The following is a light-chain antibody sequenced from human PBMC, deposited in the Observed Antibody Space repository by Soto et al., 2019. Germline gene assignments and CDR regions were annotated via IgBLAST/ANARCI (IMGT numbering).Light chain of an antibody. CDR3: QQYETYSCT. CDR2: RAS. J-gene: IGKJ3*01. CDR1: QTINTW. Sequence: DIQMTQSPSTLSASVGDRVTITCRASQTINTWLAWYQQKPGKAPKLLIYRASNLVSGVPSRFRGRGSGTEVTLTISSLQADDFSIYYCQQYETYSCTFGPRTKVDI. V-gene: IGKV1-5*03.